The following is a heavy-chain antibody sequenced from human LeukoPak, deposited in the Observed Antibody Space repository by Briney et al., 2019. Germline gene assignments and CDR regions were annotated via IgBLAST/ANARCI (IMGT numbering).Heavy chain of an antibody. D-gene: IGHD3/OR15-3a*01. Sequence: PGGSLRRSCAASGFTFSSYALSWVRQAPGKGLEWVASISGSGVSAGITDYADSVKGRFTISKDDSKNTLYLQMNSLRAEDTAFYYCPKEGQGRTYRYFDLRGRGTLVTVSS. CDR3: PKEGQGRTYRYFDL. CDR1: GFTFSSYA. V-gene: IGHV3-23*01. CDR2: ISGSGVSAGIT. J-gene: IGHJ2*01.